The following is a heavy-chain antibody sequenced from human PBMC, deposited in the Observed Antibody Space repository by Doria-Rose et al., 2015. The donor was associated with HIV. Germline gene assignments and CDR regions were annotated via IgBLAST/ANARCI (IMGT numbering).Heavy chain of an antibody. Sequence: EVQLVESGGGLVRPGGSLRLSCATSGLTFSSHRINWVRQAPGKGLEWVSSISSTSAYINYADSVRGRFTISRDNARNSLYLQMDSLRAEDTAIYYCATGVTLDYWGQGTLVTVSS. CDR2: ISSTSAYI. J-gene: IGHJ4*02. D-gene: IGHD3-10*01. CDR1: GLTFSSHR. V-gene: IGHV3-21*01. CDR3: ATGVTLDY.